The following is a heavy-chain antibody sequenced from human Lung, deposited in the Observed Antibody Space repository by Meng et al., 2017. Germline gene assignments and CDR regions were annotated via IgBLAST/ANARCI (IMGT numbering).Heavy chain of an antibody. CDR1: GGSFSEYS. D-gene: IGHD4-11*01. J-gene: IGHJ4*02. Sequence: WGAGFVKASVTRSLTCGVYGGSFSEYSWSWIRQPPGEGLEWIGEINHSGSTNYNPSLESRATISVDTSQNNLSLKLSSVTAADSAVYYCARGPTTMAHDFDYWGQGTLVTVSS. V-gene: IGHV4-34*01. CDR2: INHSGST. CDR3: ARGPTTMAHDFDY.